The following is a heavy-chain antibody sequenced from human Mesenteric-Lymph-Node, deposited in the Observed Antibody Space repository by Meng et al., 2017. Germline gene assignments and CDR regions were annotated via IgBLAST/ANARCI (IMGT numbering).Heavy chain of an antibody. Sequence: ASVKVSCKASGYTFTSYAMNWVRQAPGQGLEWMGWINTNTGNPTYAQGFTGRFAFSLDTFVSTAYLQISSLEAEDTAVYYCARDVEPCSSYVNWFDPWGQGTLVTVSS. V-gene: IGHV7-4-1*02. D-gene: IGHD4-11*01. CDR1: GYTFTSYA. CDR2: INTNTGNP. J-gene: IGHJ5*02. CDR3: ARDVEPCSSYVNWFDP.